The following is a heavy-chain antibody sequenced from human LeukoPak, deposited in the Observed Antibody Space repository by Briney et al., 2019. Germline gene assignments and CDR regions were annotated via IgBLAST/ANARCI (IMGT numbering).Heavy chain of an antibody. D-gene: IGHD4-17*01. J-gene: IGHJ6*02. CDR3: ARAGDYGDYDGYYYYGMDV. V-gene: IGHV4-4*02. CDR2: IYHSGST. CDR1: GGSISSSNW. Sequence: PSGTLSLTCAFSGGSISSSNWWSWVRQPPGKGLEWIGEIYHSGSTNYNPSLKSRVTISVDKSKNQFSLKLSSVTAADTAVYYCARAGDYGDYDGYYYYGMDVWGQGTTVTVSS.